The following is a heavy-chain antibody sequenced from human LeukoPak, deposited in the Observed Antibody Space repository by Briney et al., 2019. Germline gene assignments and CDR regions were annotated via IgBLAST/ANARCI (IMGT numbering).Heavy chain of an antibody. J-gene: IGHJ4*02. CDR3: AVQITMIVVVPYFDY. D-gene: IGHD3-22*01. CDR1: GLTFSDYY. CDR2: IGGTGTTI. Sequence: GGSLRLSCAASGLTFSDYYMTWIRQAPGKGLEWASSIGGTGTTIYSADSVRGRFTVSRDNARNSLFLHMNSLRAEDTAVYYCAVQITMIVVVPYFDYWGQGTLVTVSS. V-gene: IGHV3-11*04.